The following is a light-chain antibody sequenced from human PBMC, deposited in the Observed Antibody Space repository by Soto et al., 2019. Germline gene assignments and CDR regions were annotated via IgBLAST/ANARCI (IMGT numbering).Light chain of an antibody. CDR1: SSDIGAYNS. Sequence: QSALTQPASVSGSPGQSITISCTGTSSDIGAYNSVSWYQHHPGKAPKLMIYEVTKRPLGVPDRFSGSKSGNTASLTVSGLQAEDEADYYCSSYAGSDNPYVFGTGTKLTVL. CDR3: SSYAGSDNPYV. V-gene: IGLV2-8*01. CDR2: EVT. J-gene: IGLJ1*01.